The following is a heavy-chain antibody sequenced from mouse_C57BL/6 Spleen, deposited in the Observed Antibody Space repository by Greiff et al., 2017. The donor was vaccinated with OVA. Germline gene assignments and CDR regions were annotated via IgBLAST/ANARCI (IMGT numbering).Heavy chain of an antibody. Sequence: QVQLQQSGPELVKPGASVKISCKASGYAFSSSWMNWVKQRPGKGLEWIGRIYPGDGDTNYNGKFKGKATLTADKSSSTAYMQLSSLTSEDSAVYFCARSSGDYGQRKFGCWGQGTTLTVSS. J-gene: IGHJ2*01. CDR3: ARSSGDYGQRKFGC. D-gene: IGHD2-4*01. CDR1: GYAFSSSW. CDR2: IYPGDGDT. V-gene: IGHV1-82*01.